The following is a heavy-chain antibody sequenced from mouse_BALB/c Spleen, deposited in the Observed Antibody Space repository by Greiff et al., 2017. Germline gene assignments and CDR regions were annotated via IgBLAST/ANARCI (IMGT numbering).Heavy chain of an antibody. CDR1: GYSITSDYA. CDR3: ARRGYRYDEGADY. D-gene: IGHD2-14*01. Sequence: EVQLVESGPGLVKPSQSLSLTCTVTGYSITSDYAWNWIRQFPGSKLEWMGYISYSGSTSYNPSLKSRISITRDTSKNQFFLQLNSVTTEDTATYYCARRGYRYDEGADYWGQGTTLTVSS. CDR2: ISYSGST. V-gene: IGHV3-2*02. J-gene: IGHJ2*01.